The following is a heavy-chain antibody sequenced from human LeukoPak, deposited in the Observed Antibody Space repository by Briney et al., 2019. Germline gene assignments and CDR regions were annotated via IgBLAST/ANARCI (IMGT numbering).Heavy chain of an antibody. CDR3: ASGGFGELSHDY. D-gene: IGHD3-10*01. CDR2: ISSSGSTI. J-gene: IGHJ4*02. CDR1: GFTFSSYE. Sequence: GGSLRLSCAASGFTFSSYEMNWVRQAPGKGLEWVSYISSSGSTIYYADSVKGRLTISRENAENSLYLQMNSLRAEDTAVYYCASGGFGELSHDYWGQGTLVTVSS. V-gene: IGHV3-48*03.